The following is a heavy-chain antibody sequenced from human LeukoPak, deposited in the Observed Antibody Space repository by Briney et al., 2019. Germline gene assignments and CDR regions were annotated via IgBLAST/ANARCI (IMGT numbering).Heavy chain of an antibody. CDR3: ARSDCSSTSCYCDY. Sequence: GASVKVSCKASGYTFSSYYMHWVRQAPGQGLEWMGIINPSGGSTSYGQKLQGRVTMTTDTSTSTAYMELRSLRSDDTAVYYCARSDCSSTSCYCDYWGQGTLVTVSS. D-gene: IGHD2-2*01. J-gene: IGHJ4*02. CDR2: INPSGGST. CDR1: GYTFSSYY. V-gene: IGHV1-46*01.